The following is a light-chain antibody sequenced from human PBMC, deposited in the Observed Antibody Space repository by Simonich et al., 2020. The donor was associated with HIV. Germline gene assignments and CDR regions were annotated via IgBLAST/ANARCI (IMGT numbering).Light chain of an antibody. CDR2: ASS. Sequence: DIQMTQSPSSVSASVGNRVTITCRASQSISSWLAWYQQKPGKAPKLLNYASSTLQSGVPSRFSGSGSGTDFTLTISCLQSEDFATYYCQQYYSYPWTFGQGTKVEIK. V-gene: IGKV1-12*01. CDR1: QSISSW. CDR3: QQYYSYPWT. J-gene: IGKJ1*01.